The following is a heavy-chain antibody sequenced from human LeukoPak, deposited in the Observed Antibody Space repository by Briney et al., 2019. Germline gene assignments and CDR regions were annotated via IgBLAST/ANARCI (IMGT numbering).Heavy chain of an antibody. J-gene: IGHJ4*02. CDR3: AGLRGVDY. CDR1: GFTFDDYG. Sequence: PGGSLRLSCAASGFTFDDYGMSWVRQAPGKGLEWISGIKWNGDSTGYADSVKGRFTISRDNAKNFLHLQMNSLRAEDTAVYYCAGLRGVDYWGQGTLVTVSS. V-gene: IGHV3-20*04. CDR2: IKWNGDST. D-gene: IGHD4-17*01.